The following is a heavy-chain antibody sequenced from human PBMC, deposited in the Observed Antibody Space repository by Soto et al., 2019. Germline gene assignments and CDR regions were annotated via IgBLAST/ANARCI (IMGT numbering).Heavy chain of an antibody. D-gene: IGHD6-13*01. Sequence: QVQLVQSGAEVKKPGSSVKVSCKASGGTFSSYAISWVRQAPGQGLEWMGGIIPIFGTANYAQKFQGRVTITADESTSTADMELSSLRSEDTAVYYCATPGLAAHLTYYGMDVWGQGTTVTVSS. CDR1: GGTFSSYA. CDR2: IIPIFGTA. CDR3: ATPGLAAHLTYYGMDV. V-gene: IGHV1-69*01. J-gene: IGHJ6*02.